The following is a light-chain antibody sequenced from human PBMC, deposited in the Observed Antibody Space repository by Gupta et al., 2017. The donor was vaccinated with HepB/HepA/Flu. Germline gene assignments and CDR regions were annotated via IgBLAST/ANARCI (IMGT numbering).Light chain of an antibody. CDR2: EVT. CDR3: CSYAGSTTFGI. J-gene: IGLJ2*01. V-gene: IGLV2-23*02. CDR1: SSDVGSYNL. Sequence: QSALAQPASVSGSPGQSITISCTGTSSDVGSYNLVSWYQQHPGKDPKLMISEVTKRPSGISNRFSGSKYGNTASRTISGLQAEDEAEYYCCSYAGSTTFGIFGGGTKLTVL.